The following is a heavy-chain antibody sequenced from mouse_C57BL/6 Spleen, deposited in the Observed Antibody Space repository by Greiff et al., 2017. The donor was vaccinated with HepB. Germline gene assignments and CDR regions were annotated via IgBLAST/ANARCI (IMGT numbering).Heavy chain of an antibody. CDR3: ARHYSNYWYFDV. J-gene: IGHJ1*03. Sequence: EVQLQQSGPELVKPGASVKISCKASGYSFTGYYMNWVKQSPEKSLEWIGEINPSTGGTTYNQKFKAKATLTVDESSSTAYMQLKSLTSEDSAVYYCARHYSNYWYFDVWGTGTTVTVSS. CDR2: INPSTGGT. D-gene: IGHD2-5*01. V-gene: IGHV1-42*01. CDR1: GYSFTGYY.